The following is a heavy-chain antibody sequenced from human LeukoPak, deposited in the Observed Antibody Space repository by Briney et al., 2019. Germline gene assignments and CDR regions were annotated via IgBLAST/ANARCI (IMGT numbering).Heavy chain of an antibody. Sequence: PGGSLRLSCAASGFTFSSYSMNWVRQAPGKGLEWVSSISSSSSYIYYADSVKGRFTISRDNAKNSLYPQMNSLRAEDTAVYYCARVKDGSYFYWGQGTLVTVSS. CDR1: GFTFSSYS. CDR2: ISSSSSYI. D-gene: IGHD1-26*01. J-gene: IGHJ4*02. CDR3: ARVKDGSYFY. V-gene: IGHV3-21*01.